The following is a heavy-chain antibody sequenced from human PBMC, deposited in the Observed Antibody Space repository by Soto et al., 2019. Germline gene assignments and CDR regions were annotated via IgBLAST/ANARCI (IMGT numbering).Heavy chain of an antibody. J-gene: IGHJ6*02. D-gene: IGHD6-19*01. CDR3: ARAMYSSGWRSMDV. V-gene: IGHV4-59*01. Sequence: SATLSLTCTVSGGSISSYYWSWIRQPPGKGLEWIGYIYYSGSTNYNPSLKSRVTISVDTSKNQFSLKLSSVPASDTAVYYCARAMYSSGWRSMDVWGQGTTVTVSS. CDR2: IYYSGST. CDR1: GGSISSYY.